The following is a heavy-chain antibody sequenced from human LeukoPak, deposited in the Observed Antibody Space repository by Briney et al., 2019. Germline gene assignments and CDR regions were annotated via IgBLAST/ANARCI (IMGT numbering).Heavy chain of an antibody. J-gene: IGHJ3*02. CDR3: ARVTYYYDSSGYYHDAFDI. CDR2: IIPIFGTA. CDR1: GGTFISYA. D-gene: IGHD3-22*01. Sequence: GGSVKVSFKASGGTFISYAISWVRQAPGQGLEWMGRIIPIFGTANYAQKFQGRVTITTDESTSTAYMELSSLRSEDTAVYYCARVTYYYDSSGYYHDAFDIWGQGTMVTVSS. V-gene: IGHV1-69*05.